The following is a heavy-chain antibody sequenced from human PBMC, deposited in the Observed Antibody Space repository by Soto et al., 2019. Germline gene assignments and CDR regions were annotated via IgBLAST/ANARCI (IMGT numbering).Heavy chain of an antibody. CDR2: ISSSSSYI. D-gene: IGHD6-13*01. J-gene: IGHJ6*02. Sequence: PGGSLRLSCAASGFTFSSYSMNWIRQAPGKGLEWVSSISSSSSYIYYADSVKGRFTISRDNAKNSLYLQMNSLRAEDTAVYYCAGSSSSLGYYYGMDVWGQGTTVTVSS. CDR3: AGSSSSLGYYYGMDV. V-gene: IGHV3-21*01. CDR1: GFTFSSYS.